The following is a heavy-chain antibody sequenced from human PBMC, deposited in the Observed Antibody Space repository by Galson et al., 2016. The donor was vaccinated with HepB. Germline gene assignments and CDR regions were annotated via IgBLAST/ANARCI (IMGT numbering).Heavy chain of an antibody. J-gene: IGHJ4*03. CDR2: ISVYNGNT. CDR1: GYTFSAYG. V-gene: IGHV1-18*01. CDR3: ARDSDCSGGNCYFDS. D-gene: IGHD2-15*01. Sequence: SVKVSCKASGYTFSAYGTTWVRQAPGQGLEWMGWISVYNGNTNYAQRVRGRVTMTTDTSTSTAYMQLRSLRSDNTAVYYCARDSDCSGGNCYFDSWGQGTLVTVSS.